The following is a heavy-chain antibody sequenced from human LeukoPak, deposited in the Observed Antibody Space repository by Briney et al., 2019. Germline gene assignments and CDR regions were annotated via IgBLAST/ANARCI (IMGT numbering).Heavy chain of an antibody. V-gene: IGHV4-61*01. CDR1: GGSISSSSYY. CDR3: AREFSSSWFGRPFNWFDP. J-gene: IGHJ5*02. D-gene: IGHD6-13*01. Sequence: PSETLSLTCTVSGGSISSSSYYWSWIRQPPGKGLEWIGYIYYSGSTNYNPSLKSRVTISVDTSKNQFSLKLSSVTAADTAVYYCAREFSSSWFGRPFNWFDPWGQGTLVTVSS. CDR2: IYYSGST.